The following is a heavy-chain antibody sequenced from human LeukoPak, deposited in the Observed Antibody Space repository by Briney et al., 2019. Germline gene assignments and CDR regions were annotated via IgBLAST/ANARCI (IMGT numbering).Heavy chain of an antibody. D-gene: IGHD1-26*01. CDR2: ISSSSSYI. J-gene: IGHJ6*03. V-gene: IGHV3-21*01. CDR1: GFTFSSYS. CDR3: ARSVGFSYYMDV. Sequence: PGGSLRLSCAASGFTFSSYSMNWVRQAPGKGLEWVSSISSSSSYIYYADSVKGRFTISRDNAKNSLYLQMNSLRAEDTAVYYCARSVGFSYYMDVWGKGTTVTVSS.